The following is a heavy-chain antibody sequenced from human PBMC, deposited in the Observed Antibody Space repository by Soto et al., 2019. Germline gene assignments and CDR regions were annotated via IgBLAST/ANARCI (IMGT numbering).Heavy chain of an antibody. D-gene: IGHD6-13*01. V-gene: IGHV4-59*01. CDR2: IYYSGST. CDR3: ASSNIAAAGFYYYALDV. Sequence: SETLSLTWTVSGGSISSYYWSWIRQPPGKGLEWIGYIYYSGSTNYNPSLKSRVTISVDTSKNQFSLKLSSVTAADTAVYYCASSNIAAAGFYYYALDVWGRGTTVTVSS. J-gene: IGHJ6*02. CDR1: GGSISSYY.